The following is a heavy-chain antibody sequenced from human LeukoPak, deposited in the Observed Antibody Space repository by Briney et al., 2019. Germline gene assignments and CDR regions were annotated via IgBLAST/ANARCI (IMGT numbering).Heavy chain of an antibody. CDR2: INPNSGGT. D-gene: IGHD6-25*01. V-gene: IGHV1-2*02. CDR1: GYIFTGYY. J-gene: IGHJ4*02. Sequence: ASVKVSCKASGYIFTGYYMHWVRQAPGQGLEWMGWINPNSGGTNYAQEFQGRVTMTRDTSISTAYMELGRLRSDDTAVYYCARDRRQRAIDYWGQGTLVTVSS. CDR3: ARDRRQRAIDY.